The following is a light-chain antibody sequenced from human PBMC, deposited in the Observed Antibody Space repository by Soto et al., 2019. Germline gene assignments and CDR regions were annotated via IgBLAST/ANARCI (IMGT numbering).Light chain of an antibody. Sequence: IVLTQSPDTLSFSPVERATLSCRASQSVSSSYLAWYQQKPGQAPRLLIYGASTRATGIPARFSGSGSGTEFTLTISSLQSEDFAVYFCQQYNKWPITFGQGTRLEIK. CDR3: QQYNKWPIT. V-gene: IGKV3-15*01. CDR2: GAS. J-gene: IGKJ5*01. CDR1: QSVSSSY.